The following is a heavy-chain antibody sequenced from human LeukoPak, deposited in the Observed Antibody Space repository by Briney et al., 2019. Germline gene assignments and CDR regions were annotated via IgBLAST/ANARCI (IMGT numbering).Heavy chain of an antibody. J-gene: IGHJ4*02. CDR2: IYPGDFDT. V-gene: IGHV5-51*01. CDR1: GYTFTTYW. CDR3: ARGSGSGWYYFDY. D-gene: IGHD6-19*01. Sequence: GESLKISCKGSGYTFTTYWIGWVRQMPGKGLEWMGIIYPGDFDTRYSPSFQGQVTISVDKSINTAYLQWSSLKASDTAMYYCARGSGSGWYYFDYWGQGTLVTVSS.